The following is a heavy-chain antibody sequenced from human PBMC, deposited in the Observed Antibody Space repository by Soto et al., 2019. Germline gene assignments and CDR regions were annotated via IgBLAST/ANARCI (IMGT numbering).Heavy chain of an antibody. CDR3: AKGFYYGMDV. Sequence: EEQLLQSGGGLAQPGGSLRVSCTASGFTFSSYAMTWVRQAPGKGLAWVSAISGRGGSTYYADSVKGRFTISRDNSKNTLYLQMNSLRAEDTAVYYCAKGFYYGMDVWGQGTTVTVSS. V-gene: IGHV3-23*01. CDR1: GFTFSSYA. CDR2: ISGRGGST. J-gene: IGHJ6*02.